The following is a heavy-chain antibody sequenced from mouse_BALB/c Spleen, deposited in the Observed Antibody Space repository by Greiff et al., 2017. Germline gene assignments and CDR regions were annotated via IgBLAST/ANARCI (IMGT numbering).Heavy chain of an antibody. V-gene: IGHV1-15*01. CDR1: GYTFTDYE. J-gene: IGHJ3*01. Sequence: QVQLKQSGAELVRPGASVTLSCKASGYTFTDYEMHWVKQTPVHGLEWIGAIDPETGGTAYNQKFKGKATLTADKSSSTAYMELRSLTSEDSAVYYCSDYDVRASFAYWGQGTLVTVSA. CDR2: IDPETGGT. D-gene: IGHD2-4*01. CDR3: SDYDVRASFAY.